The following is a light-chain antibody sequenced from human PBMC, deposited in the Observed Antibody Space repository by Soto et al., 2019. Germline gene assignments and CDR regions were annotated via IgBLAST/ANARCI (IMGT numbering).Light chain of an antibody. V-gene: IGKV3-15*01. J-gene: IGKJ4*01. Sequence: ETVMTQSPGTLSVSPGETAPLSCRASRSVSSNLAWYQQKPGQAPRLLIYAASTRATGISARFSGSGSGTEFTLTISSLQSEDSAVYYCQQYNNWPLTFGGGTKVDIK. CDR3: QQYNNWPLT. CDR2: AAS. CDR1: RSVSSN.